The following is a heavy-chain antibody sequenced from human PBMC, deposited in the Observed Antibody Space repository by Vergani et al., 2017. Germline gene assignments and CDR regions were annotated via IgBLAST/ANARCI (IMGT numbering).Heavy chain of an antibody. J-gene: IGHJ6*02. CDR2: ISSSSSYT. Sequence: QVQLVESGGGLVKPGGSLRLSCAASGFTFSDYYMSWIRQAPGKGLEWVSYISSSSSYTNYADSVKGRFTISRDNAKNSLYLQMNSLRAEDTAVYYCAREGLMVRGVMDYYYGMDVWGQGTTVTVSS. V-gene: IGHV3-11*06. CDR1: GFTFSDYY. CDR3: AREGLMVRGVMDYYYGMDV. D-gene: IGHD3-10*01.